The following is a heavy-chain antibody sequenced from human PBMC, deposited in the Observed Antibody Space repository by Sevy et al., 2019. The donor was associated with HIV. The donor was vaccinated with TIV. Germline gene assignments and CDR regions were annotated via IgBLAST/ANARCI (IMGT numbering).Heavy chain of an antibody. CDR3: ARGKSGYGYALNY. CDR2: IHSDDTT. Sequence: GVSLRLSCAASGFTFSIYSMTWVRQAPGKGLEGVSVIHSDDTTYHADSVKDRFTISRDNFKNTLYLHMSSLRAEDTAVYYCARGKSGYGYALNYWGQGTLVTVSS. D-gene: IGHD5-18*01. J-gene: IGHJ4*02. V-gene: IGHV3-66*01. CDR1: GFTFSIYS.